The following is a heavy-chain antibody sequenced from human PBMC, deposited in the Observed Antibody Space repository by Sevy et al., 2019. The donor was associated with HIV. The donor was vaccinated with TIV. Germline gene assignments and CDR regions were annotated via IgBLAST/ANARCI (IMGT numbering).Heavy chain of an antibody. CDR1: GFTVNSNY. CDR3: ASADCISTSCYGWSNWFDP. Sequence: GGSLRLSCAASGFTVNSNYMTWVRQAPGKGLEGVSVIHSDDTTYHADSVKDRFTISRDNFKNTLYLQMNSLRAEDTAVYYCASADCISTSCYGWSNWFDPWGQGTLVTVSS. CDR2: IHSDDTT. J-gene: IGHJ5*02. D-gene: IGHD2-2*01. V-gene: IGHV3-66*01.